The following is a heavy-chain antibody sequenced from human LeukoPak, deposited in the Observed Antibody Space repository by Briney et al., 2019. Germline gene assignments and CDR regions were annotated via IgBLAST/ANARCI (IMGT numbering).Heavy chain of an antibody. J-gene: IGHJ5*02. V-gene: IGHV7-4-1*02. Sequence: ASVKVSCKASGYTFAGYYIHWVRQAPGQGLEWMGWINTNTGNPTYAQGFTGRFVFSLDTSVSTAYLQISSLKADDTAVYYCARANLWFGELGWIDPWGQGTLVTVSS. CDR3: ARANLWFGELGWIDP. D-gene: IGHD3-10*01. CDR1: GYTFAGYY. CDR2: INTNTGNP.